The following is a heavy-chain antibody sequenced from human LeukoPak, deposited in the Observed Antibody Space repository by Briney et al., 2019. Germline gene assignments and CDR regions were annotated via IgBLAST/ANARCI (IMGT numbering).Heavy chain of an antibody. Sequence: RESLRLSCAASGFTFSDAWMNWVRQAPGKGLEWVGRIKSKTNGETTDYPAPVKGRFSISRDDSKNTLYLQMDSLKTEDTAVYYCSTGYGSPYYDNYWGQGTLVTVSS. CDR1: GFTFSDAW. V-gene: IGHV3-15*01. CDR3: STGYGSPYYDNY. J-gene: IGHJ4*02. CDR2: IKSKTNGETT. D-gene: IGHD3-22*01.